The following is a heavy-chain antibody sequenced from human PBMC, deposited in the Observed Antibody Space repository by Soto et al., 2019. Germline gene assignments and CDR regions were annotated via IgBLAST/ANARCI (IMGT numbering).Heavy chain of an antibody. J-gene: IGHJ6*02. CDR2: ISSSSSTI. Sequence: EVQLVESGGGLVQPGGSLRLSCAASGFTFSSYSMNWVRQAPGKGLEWGSYISSSSSTIYYADSVKGRFTISRDNAKNSLYLQMNSLRAEDTAVYYCARDRDYGMDVWGQGTTLTVSS. CDR1: GFTFSSYS. V-gene: IGHV3-48*01. CDR3: ARDRDYGMDV.